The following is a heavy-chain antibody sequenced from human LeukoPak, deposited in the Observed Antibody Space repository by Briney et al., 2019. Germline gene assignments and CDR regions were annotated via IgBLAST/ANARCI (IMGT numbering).Heavy chain of an antibody. V-gene: IGHV5-51*01. CDR1: GYSFTSYW. D-gene: IGHD2-2*01. Sequence: GESLKISCKGSGYSFTSYWIGWVRQMPGKGLEWMGIIYPGDSETRYSPSFQGQVTISADKSISTAYLQWSSLKASDTAMYYCARRGTYCSSTSCYYTYWGQGTLVTVSS. CDR3: ARRGTYCSSTSCYYTY. J-gene: IGHJ4*02. CDR2: IYPGDSET.